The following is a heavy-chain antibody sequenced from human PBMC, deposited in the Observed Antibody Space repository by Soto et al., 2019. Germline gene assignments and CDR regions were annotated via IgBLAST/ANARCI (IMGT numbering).Heavy chain of an antibody. D-gene: IGHD3-3*01. CDR3: ARIGKYDFWSGYYYYGMDV. V-gene: IGHV4-34*01. CDR2: INHSGST. J-gene: IGHJ6*02. Sequence: PSETLSLTCAFYGLSFSGYYLSLIRQPPGKGLEWIGEINHSGSTNYNPSLKSRVTISVDTSKNQFSLKLSSVTAADTAVYYCARIGKYDFWSGYYYYGMDVWGQGTTVTVSS. CDR1: GLSFSGYY.